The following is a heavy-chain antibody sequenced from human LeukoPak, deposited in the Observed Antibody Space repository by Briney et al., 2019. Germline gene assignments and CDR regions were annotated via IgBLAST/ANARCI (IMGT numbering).Heavy chain of an antibody. CDR3: ARSSSSSTARGDYFDY. Sequence: SETLSLTCTVSGGSISSYYWSWIRQPAGKGVEWIGRIYTSGSTNYNPSLKSRVTISVDTSKNQFSLKLSSVPAADTAMYYCARSSSSSTARGDYFDYWGQGTLATVSS. J-gene: IGHJ4*02. D-gene: IGHD4-17*01. V-gene: IGHV4-4*07. CDR1: GGSISSYY. CDR2: IYTSGST.